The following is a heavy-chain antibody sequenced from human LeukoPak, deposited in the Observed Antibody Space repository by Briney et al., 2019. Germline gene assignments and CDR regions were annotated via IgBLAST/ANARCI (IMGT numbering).Heavy chain of an antibody. CDR2: IYYRGST. V-gene: IGHV4-30-4*01. Sequence: SQTLYLSCTVSGGSISGGDYYWRWDGQPPGKGLEWVVYIYYRGSTYYNPSLKSRVTISVDTSKNQFSLKLSSVTAADTAVYYCAREVITIGGVVTVLDYLGQGRKVTVSS. J-gene: IGHJ4*02. D-gene: IGHD3-3*01. CDR1: GGSISGGDYY. CDR3: AREVITIGGVVTVLDY.